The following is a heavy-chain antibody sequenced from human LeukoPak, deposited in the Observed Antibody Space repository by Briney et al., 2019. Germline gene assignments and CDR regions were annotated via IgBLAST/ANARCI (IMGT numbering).Heavy chain of an antibody. CDR2: ISGRGDST. V-gene: IGHV3-23*01. J-gene: IGHJ4*02. CDR1: GFTFSSFA. Sequence: GGSLRLSCAASGFTFSSFAMSWARQAPGKGLEWVSVISGRGDSTYYADSVKGRFTISRDNSKNTLYLQMSSLRVEDTAVYYCVKAVAGNLGVDYWGQGTLVTVSS. D-gene: IGHD6-19*01. CDR3: VKAVAGNLGVDY.